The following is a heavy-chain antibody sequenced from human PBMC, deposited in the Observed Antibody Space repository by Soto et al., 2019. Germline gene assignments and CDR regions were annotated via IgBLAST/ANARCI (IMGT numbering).Heavy chain of an antibody. J-gene: IGHJ4*02. CDR2: ISAYNGIT. CDR3: ARDLAAAGPFDC. D-gene: IGHD6-13*01. Sequence: QVQLVQSGAEVKKPGASVKVSCKASGYTFTNYAFSWLRQAPGQGLEWMGWISAYNGITNYPQKPQGRVTMTTDTSTSTAYMELRSLRSDDTAVYYCARDLAAAGPFDCWGQGTLVTVSS. V-gene: IGHV1-18*01. CDR1: GYTFTNYA.